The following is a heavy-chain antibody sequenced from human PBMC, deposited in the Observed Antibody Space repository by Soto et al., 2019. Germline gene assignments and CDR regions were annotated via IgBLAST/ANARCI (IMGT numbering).Heavy chain of an antibody. V-gene: IGHV4-59*01. CDR1: GGSISGYY. CDR2: ISYSGST. CDR3: ARGKGSIRPRVFDI. Sequence: SETLSLTCTVSGGSISGYYWNWIRQPSGKGLKWIGYISYSGSTNYNPSLKSRVTISLDTSKNQFSLKLSSVTAADTAIFYCARGKGSIRPRVFDIWGQGTMVTVSS. J-gene: IGHJ3*02.